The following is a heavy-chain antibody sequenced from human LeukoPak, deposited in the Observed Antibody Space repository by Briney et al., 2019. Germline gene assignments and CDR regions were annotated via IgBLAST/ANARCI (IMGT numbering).Heavy chain of an antibody. Sequence: GGSLRLSCAASGFTFGSYWMTWMRQTPGKGLEWVANIKTDGSETYYLDSVKGRFTVSRDNAKNSLFLQMNSLRAEDTAIYYCVRDYVWGTSESDYWGQGILVTVSS. J-gene: IGHJ4*02. V-gene: IGHV3-7*01. D-gene: IGHD3-16*01. CDR2: IKTDGSET. CDR3: VRDYVWGTSESDY. CDR1: GFTFGSYW.